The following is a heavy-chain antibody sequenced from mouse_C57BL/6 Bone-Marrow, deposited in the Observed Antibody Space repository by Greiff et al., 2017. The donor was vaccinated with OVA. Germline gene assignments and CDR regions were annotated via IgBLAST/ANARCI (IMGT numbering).Heavy chain of an antibody. J-gene: IGHJ2*01. CDR3: ARFESNNFDY. Sequence: VKLMESGAELARPGASVKLSCKASGYTFTSYGISWVKQRTGQGLEWIGEIYPRSGNTYYNEKFKGKATLTADKSSSTAYMELRSLTSEDSAVYFCARFESNNFDYWGQGTTLTVSS. CDR1: GYTFTSYG. D-gene: IGHD2-5*01. V-gene: IGHV1-81*01. CDR2: IYPRSGNT.